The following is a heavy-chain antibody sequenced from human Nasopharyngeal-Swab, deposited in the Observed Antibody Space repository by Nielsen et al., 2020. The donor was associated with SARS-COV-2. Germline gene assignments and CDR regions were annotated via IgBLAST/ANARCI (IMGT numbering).Heavy chain of an antibody. CDR2: INPGGGSA. V-gene: IGHV1-46*01. Sequence: WVRQAPGQGLEWMGIINPGGGSARYSQKFQGRVTMTRDTSTSAVYMELSSLRSEDTAVYYCARGLGDSSGYYDYWGQGTLVTVSS. J-gene: IGHJ4*02. CDR3: ARGLGDSSGYYDY. D-gene: IGHD3-22*01.